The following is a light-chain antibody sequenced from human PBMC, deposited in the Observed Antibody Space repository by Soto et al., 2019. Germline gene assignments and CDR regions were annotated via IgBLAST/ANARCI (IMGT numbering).Light chain of an antibody. CDR1: QSVSGSY. V-gene: IGKV3-20*01. CDR3: QQYGSSPFA. J-gene: IGKJ3*01. Sequence: EIVLTQSPGTLSLSPGERATLSCRASQSVSGSYLACYQQKPGQAPRLLIYGASSRATVIPDRFSGSGSGTDLTLIISRLEPEDFAVYYCQQYGSSPFAFGPGNKVDIK. CDR2: GAS.